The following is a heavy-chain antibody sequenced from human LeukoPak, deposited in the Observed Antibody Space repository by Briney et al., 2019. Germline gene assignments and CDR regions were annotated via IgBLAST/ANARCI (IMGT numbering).Heavy chain of an antibody. Sequence: SVKVSCKASGGTSSSYAISWVRQAPGQGLEWMGGIIPIFGTANYAQKFQGRVTITADKSTSTAYMELSSLRSEDTAVYYCARVGYNEYFQHWGQGTLVTVSS. D-gene: IGHD5-18*01. CDR1: GGTSSSYA. CDR2: IIPIFGTA. J-gene: IGHJ1*01. CDR3: ARVGYNEYFQH. V-gene: IGHV1-69*06.